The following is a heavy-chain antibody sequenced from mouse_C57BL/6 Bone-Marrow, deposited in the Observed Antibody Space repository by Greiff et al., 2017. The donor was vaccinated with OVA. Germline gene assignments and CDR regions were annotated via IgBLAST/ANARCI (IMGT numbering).Heavy chain of an antibody. V-gene: IGHV1-54*01. J-gene: IGHJ4*01. D-gene: IGHD1-1*01. CDR3: ARMYYGSSYRNAMDY. CDR1: GYAFTNYL. CDR2: INPGSGGT. Sequence: QFQLQQSGAELVSPGTSVKVSCKASGYAFTNYLIEWVKQRPGQGLEWIGVINPGSGGTNYNEKFKGKATLTADKSSSTAYMQLSSLTSEDSAVYFCARMYYGSSYRNAMDYWGQGTSVTVSS.